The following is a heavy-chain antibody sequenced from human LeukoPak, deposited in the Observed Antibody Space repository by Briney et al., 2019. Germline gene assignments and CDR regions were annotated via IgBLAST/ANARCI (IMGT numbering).Heavy chain of an antibody. J-gene: IGHJ6*02. Sequence: ASVKVSCKASGYTFTGYYMHWVRQAPGQGLEWMGWINPNSGGTNYAQKFQGRVTMTRVTSISTAYMELSRLRSDDTAVYYCASLSSAIFGVVTHLPPEYYYYGMDVWGQGTTVTVSS. V-gene: IGHV1-2*02. CDR3: ASLSSAIFGVVTHLPPEYYYYGMDV. D-gene: IGHD3-3*01. CDR2: INPNSGGT. CDR1: GYTFTGYY.